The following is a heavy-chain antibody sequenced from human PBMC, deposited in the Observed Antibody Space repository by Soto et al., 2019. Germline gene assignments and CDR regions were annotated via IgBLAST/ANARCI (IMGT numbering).Heavy chain of an antibody. J-gene: IGHJ6*02. Sequence: QVQLVQSGTEVKKPGASVKVSCKVSGYTFTSYGISWVRQVPGQGLEWMGWISPNNGDTNYAQKLQGRVTMTTDTSTSTASMELRSLRSDDTAVCFCARGGYTHGMDVWGQGTTVTVSS. D-gene: IGHD2-15*01. CDR1: GYTFTSYG. V-gene: IGHV1-18*04. CDR2: ISPNNGDT. CDR3: ARGGYTHGMDV.